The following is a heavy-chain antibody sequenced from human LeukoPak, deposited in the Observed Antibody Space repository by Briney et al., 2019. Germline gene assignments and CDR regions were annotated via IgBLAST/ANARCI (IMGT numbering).Heavy chain of an antibody. D-gene: IGHD5-18*01. Sequence: GGSLRLSCAASGFTFDDYAMHWVRQAPGKGLEWVSGISWNSGSIGYADSVKGRFTISRDNAKNSLYLQMNSLRAEDTALYYCAKDMGYSYGYARGYYMDVWGKGTTVTISS. CDR3: AKDMGYSYGYARGYYMDV. CDR1: GFTFDDYA. CDR2: ISWNSGSI. J-gene: IGHJ6*03. V-gene: IGHV3-9*01.